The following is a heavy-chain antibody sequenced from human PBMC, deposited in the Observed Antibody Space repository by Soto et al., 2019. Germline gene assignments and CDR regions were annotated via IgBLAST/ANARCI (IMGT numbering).Heavy chain of an antibody. CDR1: GDSISSYY. CDR3: VRDRFAYFDPTASDY. D-gene: IGHD3-9*01. J-gene: IGHJ4*02. CDR2: IFYSGST. V-gene: IGHV4-59*01. Sequence: PSETLSLTCTVSGDSISSYYWGWIRQPPGKGLEWIGYIFYSGSTKYNPSLESRITISVDTSKNQFSLKVNSVTAADTALYYCVRDRFAYFDPTASDYWGQGTLVTVSS.